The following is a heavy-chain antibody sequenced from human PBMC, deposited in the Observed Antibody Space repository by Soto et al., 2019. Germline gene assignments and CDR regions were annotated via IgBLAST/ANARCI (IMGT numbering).Heavy chain of an antibody. CDR3: AKHAVNDLGAYVQGGGVDY. D-gene: IGHD3-10*01. V-gene: IGHV3-23*01. CDR2: ISVSGGST. Sequence: EVQLLESGGGLVQPGESLRLSCAASGFTFNNYALTWVRQAPGKGLEWVSTISVSGGSTYYAASVKGRVTISRDNSKDTVHSQRDRAGAEVTAVFYRAKHAVNDLGAYVQGGGVDYWCQGPLVAVSS. J-gene: IGHJ4*02. CDR1: GFTFNNYA.